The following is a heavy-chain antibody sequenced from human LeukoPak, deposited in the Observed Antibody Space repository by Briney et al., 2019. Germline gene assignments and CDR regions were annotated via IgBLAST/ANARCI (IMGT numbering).Heavy chain of an antibody. CDR1: GYSFSTHG. CDR2: IWNDGSDK. V-gene: IGHV3-33*06. J-gene: IGHJ6*01. D-gene: IGHD3-16*01. Sequence: PGGSLRLSCVASGYSFSTHGMHWVRQAPGKGLEWVALIWNDGSDKIYADSVKGRFIISRDNYKNTLYLQMKNLRVEHTAVYYCAKGLHGGVGYGVDVWGQGTTVSVSS. CDR3: AKGLHGGVGYGVDV.